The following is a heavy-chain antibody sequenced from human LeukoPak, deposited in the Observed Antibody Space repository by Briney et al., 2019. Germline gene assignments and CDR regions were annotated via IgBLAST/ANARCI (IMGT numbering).Heavy chain of an antibody. CDR2: MNPNSGNT. CDR3: ARGSRDGYKSYYYYGMDV. V-gene: IGHV1-8*01. D-gene: IGHD5-24*01. J-gene: IGHJ6*02. Sequence: ASVKVSCKASGYTFTSYDINWVRQATGQGLEWMGWMNPNSGNTGYAQKFQGRVTMTRITSISTAYMELSSLRSEDTAVYYCARGSRDGYKSYYYYGMDVWGQGTTVTVSS. CDR1: GYTFTSYD.